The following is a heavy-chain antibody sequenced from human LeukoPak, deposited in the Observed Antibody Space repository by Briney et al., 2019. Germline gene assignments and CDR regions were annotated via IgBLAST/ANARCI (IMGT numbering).Heavy chain of an antibody. V-gene: IGHV1-18*01. J-gene: IGHJ6*02. CDR2: ISAYNGDT. CDR1: GYTFTNHG. Sequence: ASVKVSCKASGYTFTNHGFTWVRQAPGEGLEWMGWISAYNGDTNYAQNLQGRVTMTTDTSTSTAYMELRSLRSDDTAVYYCARDVKRGIVVDPASRYYYFYGMDVWGQGTTVTVSS. D-gene: IGHD2-2*01. CDR3: ARDVKRGIVVDPASRYYYFYGMDV.